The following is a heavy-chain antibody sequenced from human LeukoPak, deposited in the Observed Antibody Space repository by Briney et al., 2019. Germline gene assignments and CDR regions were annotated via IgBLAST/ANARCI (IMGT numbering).Heavy chain of an antibody. CDR3: AKTHRLEWKLLSGCFDF. CDR1: GFTFSNYG. V-gene: IGHV3-30*18. D-gene: IGHD1-26*01. J-gene: IGHJ4*02. Sequence: PGGSLRLSCAASGFTFSNYGIHWVRQAPGKGLEWVAVISYDGSNKYYADSVKGRFTISRDNSKKTLYLQMNSLRAEDTAVYYCAKTHRLEWKLLSGCFDFWGQGTLVTVSS. CDR2: ISYDGSNK.